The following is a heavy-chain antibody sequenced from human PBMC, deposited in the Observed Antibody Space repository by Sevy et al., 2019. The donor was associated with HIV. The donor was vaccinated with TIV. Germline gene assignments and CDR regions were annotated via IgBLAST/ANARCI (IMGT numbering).Heavy chain of an antibody. CDR3: AKRGGQYDLGMDV. J-gene: IGHJ6*02. D-gene: IGHD1-1*01. CDR2: ISTSGSNR. Sequence: GGSLRLSCAASGFIFSSFEMNWVRQAPGKGLEWVSSISTSGSNRYYADSVKGRVTISRDNAKKSLYLQMNSLGAEDTAIYFCAKRGGQYDLGMDVWGQGTTVTVSS. V-gene: IGHV3-48*03. CDR1: GFIFSSFE.